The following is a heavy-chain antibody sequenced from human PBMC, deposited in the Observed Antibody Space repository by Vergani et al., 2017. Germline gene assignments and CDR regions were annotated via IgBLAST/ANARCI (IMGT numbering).Heavy chain of an antibody. D-gene: IGHD3-9*01. CDR3: AKGAKNGILTADDI. CDR2: ISGSGGNT. Sequence: EIQVLESGGGLVQPGGSLRLSCAASGFTFSSYAMSWVRQAPGKGLQWVSGISGSGGNTFYADSVKGRFTISRDNSKNTLYLQMSSLRAEDTAVYYCAKGAKNGILTADDIWGQGTMVTVSS. CDR1: GFTFSSYA. J-gene: IGHJ3*02. V-gene: IGHV3-23*01.